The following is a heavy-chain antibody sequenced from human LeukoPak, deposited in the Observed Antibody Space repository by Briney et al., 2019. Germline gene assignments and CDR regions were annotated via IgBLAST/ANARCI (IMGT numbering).Heavy chain of an antibody. D-gene: IGHD5/OR15-5a*01. Sequence: PGGSLRLSCAASGFTFTTYWMSWVRQAPGKGLEWVANINQDGSEKYFVDSVKGRFTISRDNAKNSLYLQMNSLRAEDTAVYYCAVTFYDTISAPGNFDYWGQGTLVTVSS. CDR3: AVTFYDTISAPGNFDY. J-gene: IGHJ4*02. V-gene: IGHV3-7*01. CDR2: INQDGSEK. CDR1: GFTFTTYW.